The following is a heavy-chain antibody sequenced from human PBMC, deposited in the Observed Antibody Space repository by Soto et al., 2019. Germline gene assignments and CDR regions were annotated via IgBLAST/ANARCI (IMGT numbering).Heavy chain of an antibody. CDR1: GFTFSNAW. CDR3: TTTRTDYSSSWYYYYGMDV. CDR2: IKSKTDGGTT. Sequence: GGSLRLSCAASGFTFSNAWMNWVRQAPGKGLEWVGRIKSKTDGGTTDYAAPVKVRFTISRDDSKNTLYLQMNSLKTEDTAVYYCTTTRTDYSSSWYYYYGMDVWGQGTTVTVSS. V-gene: IGHV3-15*07. J-gene: IGHJ6*02. D-gene: IGHD6-13*01.